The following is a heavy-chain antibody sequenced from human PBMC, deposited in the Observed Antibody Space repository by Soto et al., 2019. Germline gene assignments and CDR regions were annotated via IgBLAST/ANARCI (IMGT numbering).Heavy chain of an antibody. D-gene: IGHD3-10*01. CDR2: KYYRYRFFS. V-gene: IGHV6-1*01. CDR1: GDRVSSYSAP. Sequence: PSQTLSLTCAISGDRVSSYSAPWNWIRQSPSGGLEWLGRKYYRYRFFSDYAESVKSRIIINPDTSKNQFSLQLKSVTPEDTAVYYCVRDRYSSSGWFDPWGQGTPVTVSS. CDR3: VRDRYSSSGWFDP. J-gene: IGHJ5*02.